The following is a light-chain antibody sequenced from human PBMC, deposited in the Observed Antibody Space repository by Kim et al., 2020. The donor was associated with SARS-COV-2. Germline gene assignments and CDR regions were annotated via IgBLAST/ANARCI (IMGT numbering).Light chain of an antibody. CDR3: AARDDSLSGVL. Sequence: QPVLTQPPSASGTPGQRVTISCSGSSSNIRDNYVNWYQQLPGTAPKLLIYRNNQRPSGVPDRFSGSKSGTSASLAISGLRSDDEAVYYCAARDDSLSGVLFGGGTQLTVL. CDR1: SSNIRDNY. CDR2: RNN. V-gene: IGLV1-47*01. J-gene: IGLJ2*01.